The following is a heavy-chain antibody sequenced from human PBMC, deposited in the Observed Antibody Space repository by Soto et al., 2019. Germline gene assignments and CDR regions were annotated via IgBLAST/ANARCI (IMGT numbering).Heavy chain of an antibody. CDR2: IYPGDSDT. CDR1: GYSFTSYW. D-gene: IGHD3-22*01. J-gene: IGHJ4*02. V-gene: IGHV5-51*01. Sequence: PGESLKISCNGSGYSFTSYWIGWVRQMPGKGLEWMGIIYPGDSDTRYSPSFQGQVTISADKSISTAYLQWSSLKASDTAMYYCASLAYYYDSSGYYYFDYWGQGTLVTVSS. CDR3: ASLAYYYDSSGYYYFDY.